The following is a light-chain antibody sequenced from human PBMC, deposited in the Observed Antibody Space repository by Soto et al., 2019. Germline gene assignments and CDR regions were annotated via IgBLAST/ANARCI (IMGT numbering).Light chain of an antibody. J-gene: IGKJ2*01. CDR3: QQYNKWPPYT. CDR1: QTVSRN. V-gene: IGKV3-15*01. CDR2: GAS. Sequence: EMVMTQSPATLSVSPGERATLSCSASQTVSRNLGWYQQKPGQAPRLLIYGASTRATGIPARFSGSGSGTEFTLTISSLQTEDFAVYYCQQYNKWPPYTFGQGTKVEIK.